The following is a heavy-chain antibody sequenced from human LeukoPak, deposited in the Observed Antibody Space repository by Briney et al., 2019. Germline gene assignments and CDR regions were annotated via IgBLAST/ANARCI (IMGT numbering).Heavy chain of an antibody. V-gene: IGHV3-23*01. J-gene: IGHJ4*02. CDR1: GFTFSSYA. D-gene: IGHD3-16*02. CDR3: AIPGPSYRRFDH. Sequence: GGSLRLSCAASGFTFSSYAMSWVRQAPVQGLEWVSAIGTSGSSTYYADSVKGRFTISRDNSENTLYLQMNSLRVEDTAVYYCAIPGPSYRRFDHWGQGTLVTVSS. CDR2: IGTSGSST.